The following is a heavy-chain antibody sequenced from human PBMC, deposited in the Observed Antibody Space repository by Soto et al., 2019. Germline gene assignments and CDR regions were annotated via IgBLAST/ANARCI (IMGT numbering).Heavy chain of an antibody. CDR2: INHSGST. CDR3: ARVGGYCSGGSCLRYNYYYYGMDV. J-gene: IGHJ6*02. CDR1: GASFSCYY. V-gene: IGHV4-34*01. D-gene: IGHD2-15*01. Sequence: SETLSLTWPVCGASFSCYYWSWIRQPPGKGLEWIGEINHSGSTNYNPSLKSRVTISVDTSKNQFSLKLSSVTAADTAVYHCARVGGYCSGGSCLRYNYYYYGMDVWGQGTTVTVSS.